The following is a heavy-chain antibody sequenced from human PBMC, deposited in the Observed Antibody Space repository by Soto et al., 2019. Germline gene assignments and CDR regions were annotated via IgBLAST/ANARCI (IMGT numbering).Heavy chain of an antibody. CDR2: IWYDGSNK. Sequence: PGGSLRLSCAASGFTFSSYGMHWVRQAPGKGLEWVAVIWYDGSNKYYADSVKGRFTISRDNSKNTLYLQMNSLRAEDTAVYYCARDYGDYVEYFDYWGQGTLVTVSS. J-gene: IGHJ4*02. CDR3: ARDYGDYVEYFDY. D-gene: IGHD4-17*01. CDR1: GFTFSSYG. V-gene: IGHV3-33*01.